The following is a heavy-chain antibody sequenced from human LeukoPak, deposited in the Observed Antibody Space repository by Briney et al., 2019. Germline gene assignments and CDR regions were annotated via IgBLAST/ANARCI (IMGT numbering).Heavy chain of an antibody. CDR1: GFTFSSYA. CDR3: ARDGAYYYDSSGYYQTPYYYYGMDV. CDR2: ISYDGSNK. V-gene: IGHV3-30-3*01. Sequence: PGGSLRLSCAASGFTFSSYAMHWVRQAPGKGLEWVAVISYDGSNKYYADSVKGRFTISRDNSKNTLYLQMNSLRAEDTAVYYCARDGAYYYDSSGYYQTPYYYYGMDVWGQGTTITVSS. D-gene: IGHD3-22*01. J-gene: IGHJ6*02.